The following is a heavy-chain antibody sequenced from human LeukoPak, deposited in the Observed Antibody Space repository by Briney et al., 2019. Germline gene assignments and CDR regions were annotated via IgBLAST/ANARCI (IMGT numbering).Heavy chain of an antibody. D-gene: IGHD6-13*01. CDR3: AEGSSTDY. J-gene: IGHJ4*02. CDR2: ISDIGST. V-gene: IGHV4-59*12. Sequence: SETLSLTCTVSGGSISSYYWSWIRQPPGKGLEWIAYISDIGSTNYNPSLKSRVTISVDTSKNQFSLKLSSVTAADTAVYYCAEGSSTDYWGQGTLVTVSS. CDR1: GGSISSYY.